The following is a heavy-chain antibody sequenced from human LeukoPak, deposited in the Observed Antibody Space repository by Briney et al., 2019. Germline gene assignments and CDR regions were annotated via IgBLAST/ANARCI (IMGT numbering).Heavy chain of an antibody. CDR1: GFTFDDYA. CDR2: ISWNSGSI. CDR3: AKGPSMIVVVMKEYFQH. J-gene: IGHJ1*01. D-gene: IGHD3-22*01. V-gene: IGHV3-9*01. Sequence: GGSLRLSCAASGFTFDDYAMHWVRQAPGKGLEWVSGISWNSGSIGYADSVKGRFTISRDNAKNSLYLQMNSLRAEDTAVYYCAKGPSMIVVVMKEYFQHWGQGTLVTVSS.